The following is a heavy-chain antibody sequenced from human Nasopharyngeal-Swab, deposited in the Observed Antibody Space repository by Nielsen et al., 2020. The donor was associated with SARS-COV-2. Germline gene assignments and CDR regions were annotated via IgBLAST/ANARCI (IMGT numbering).Heavy chain of an antibody. V-gene: IGHV3-74*01. J-gene: IGHJ4*02. CDR2: TNTDGSST. Sequence: LSLTCAASGFTFSTYWMHWVRQAPGKGLVWVSRTNTDGSSTDYADSVKGRFTISRDNAKNMLYLQMNSLRAEDTAVYYCTRSFGGASEYWGQGTLVTVSS. CDR1: GFTFSTYW. CDR3: TRSFGGASEY. D-gene: IGHD3-16*01.